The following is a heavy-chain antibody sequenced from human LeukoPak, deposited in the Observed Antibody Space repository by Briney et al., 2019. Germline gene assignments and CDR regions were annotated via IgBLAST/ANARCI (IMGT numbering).Heavy chain of an antibody. J-gene: IGHJ4*02. V-gene: IGHV3-21*01. Sequence: GGSLRLSCTASGFTFGDYAMSWFRQAPGKGLEWVSSISSSSSYIYYADSVKGRFTISRDNAKNSLYLQMNSLRAEDTAVYYCARGDYDFWSGYTPLGGFDYWGQGTLVTVSS. CDR2: ISSSSSYI. CDR3: ARGDYDFWSGYTPLGGFDY. D-gene: IGHD3-3*01. CDR1: GFTFGDYA.